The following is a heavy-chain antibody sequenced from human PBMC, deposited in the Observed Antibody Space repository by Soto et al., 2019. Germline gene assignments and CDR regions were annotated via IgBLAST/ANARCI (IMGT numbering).Heavy chain of an antibody. V-gene: IGHV3-23*01. CDR1: GFTFSSYA. CDR2: ISGSGGST. D-gene: IGHD6-13*01. J-gene: IGHJ4*02. CDR3: AKDQAAGTLYDDY. Sequence: EVQLLESGGGLVQPGGSMRLSCAASGFTFSSYAMSWVRQAPGKGLAWVSAISGSGGSTYYADSVKGRFTISRDNSKNTRYRQMNSLRAEDTAVYYCAKDQAAGTLYDDYWGQGALVTVSS.